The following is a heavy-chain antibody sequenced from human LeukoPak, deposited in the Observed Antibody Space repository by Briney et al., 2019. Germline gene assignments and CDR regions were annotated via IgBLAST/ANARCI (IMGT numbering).Heavy chain of an antibody. J-gene: IGHJ4*02. CDR1: GFTFSSYN. V-gene: IGHV3-21*01. D-gene: IGHD3-22*01. CDR2: ISGSSSFI. Sequence: GGSLRLSCAASGFTFSSYNMNWVRQAPGKGLEWVSSISGSSSFISYADSMQGRFTISRDNARNSLYLQMNSLRAEDTAVYYCASLRRSGYYWGYFDYWGQGTLVTVSS. CDR3: ASLRRSGYYWGYFDY.